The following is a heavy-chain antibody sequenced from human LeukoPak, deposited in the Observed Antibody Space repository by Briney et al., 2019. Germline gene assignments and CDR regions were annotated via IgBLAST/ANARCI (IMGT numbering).Heavy chain of an antibody. D-gene: IGHD3-3*01. CDR2: IYYSGST. CDR1: GGSISSGDYY. V-gene: IGHV4-30-4*08. Sequence: ASQTLSLTCTVSGGSISSGDYYWSWIRQPPGKGLEWIGYIYYSGSTYYNPSLKSRVTISVDTSKNQFFLKLSSVTAADTAVYYCARENYDFETFDPWGQGTLVTVSS. J-gene: IGHJ5*02. CDR3: ARENYDFETFDP.